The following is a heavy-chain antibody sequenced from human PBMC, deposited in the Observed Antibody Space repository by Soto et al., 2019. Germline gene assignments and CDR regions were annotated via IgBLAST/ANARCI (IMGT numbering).Heavy chain of an antibody. V-gene: IGHV1-69*04. CDR2: IIPSYDRT. D-gene: IGHD4-17*01. J-gene: IGHJ4*02. Sequence: SVKVSCKASGGTFSSYAIHWVRQAPGQGLEWLGKIIPSYDRTNYAQKFQGRVTVTADTYTTTAYMELSSLRSDDTAAYYCARDPSNDYGGDTFDYWGQGTLVTVSS. CDR3: ARDPSNDYGGDTFDY. CDR1: GGTFSSYA.